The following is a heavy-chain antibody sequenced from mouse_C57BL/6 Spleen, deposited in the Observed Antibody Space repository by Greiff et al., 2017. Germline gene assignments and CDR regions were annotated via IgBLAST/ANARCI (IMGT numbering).Heavy chain of an antibody. Sequence: VQLKESGAELVKPGASVKLSCTASGFNINDYYMHWVKQRTEQGLEWIGRIDPEDGETKYAPKFQGKATITADTSSNTAYLQLSGLTSEDTAVYYCARAGDGSRGAWFAYWGQGTLVTVSA. D-gene: IGHD1-1*01. CDR2: IDPEDGET. J-gene: IGHJ3*01. V-gene: IGHV14-2*01. CDR3: ARAGDGSRGAWFAY. CDR1: GFNINDYY.